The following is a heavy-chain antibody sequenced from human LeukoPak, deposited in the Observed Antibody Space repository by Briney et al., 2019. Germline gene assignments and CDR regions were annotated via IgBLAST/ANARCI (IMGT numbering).Heavy chain of an antibody. CDR3: ARSGVGSSGYYSRASIDY. D-gene: IGHD3-22*01. Sequence: AASVKVSCKASGYTFTSYDINWVRQATGQGLEWMGWMNPNSGNTGYAQKFQGRVTMTRNTSISTAYMELSSLRSEDTAVYYCARSGVGSSGYYSRASIDYWGQGTLVTVSS. CDR2: MNPNSGNT. V-gene: IGHV1-8*01. J-gene: IGHJ4*02. CDR1: GYTFTSYD.